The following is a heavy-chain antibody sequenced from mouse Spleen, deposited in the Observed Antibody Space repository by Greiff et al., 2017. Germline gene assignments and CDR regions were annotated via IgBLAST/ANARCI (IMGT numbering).Heavy chain of an antibody. D-gene: IGHD2-14*01. V-gene: IGHV1-59*01. CDR2: IDPSDSYT. CDR3: ARIGADWYFDV. Sequence: QVQLQQPGAELVRPGTSVKLSCKASGYTFTSYWIHWVKQRPGQGLEWIGVIDPSDSYTYYNQKFKGKATLTVDTASSTAYLQLSSLTSEDSAVYYCARIGADWYFDVWGTGTTVTVSP. CDR1: GYTFTSYW. J-gene: IGHJ1*03.